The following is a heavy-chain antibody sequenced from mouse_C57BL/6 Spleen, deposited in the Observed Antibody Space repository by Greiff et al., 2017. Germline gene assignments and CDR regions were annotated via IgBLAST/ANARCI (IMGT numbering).Heavy chain of an antibody. CDR2: IHPNSGST. D-gene: IGHD4-1*01. J-gene: IGHJ1*03. CDR3: AREEGTGYWYFDV. Sequence: QVQLQQPGAELVKPGASVKLSCKASGYTFTSYWMHWVKQRPGQGLEWIGMIHPNSGSTNYNEKFKSKATLTVDKSSSTAYMQLSSLTSEDSAVXYCAREEGTGYWYFDVWGTGTTVTVSS. V-gene: IGHV1-64*01. CDR1: GYTFTSYW.